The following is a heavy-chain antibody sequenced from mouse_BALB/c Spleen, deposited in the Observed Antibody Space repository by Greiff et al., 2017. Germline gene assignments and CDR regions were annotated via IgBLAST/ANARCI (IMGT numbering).Heavy chain of an antibody. J-gene: IGHJ3*01. CDR3: AYGYWFAY. Sequence: EVQLQQSGAELVKPGASVKLSCTASGFNIKDTYMHWVKQRPEQGLEWIGRIDPANGNTKYDPKFQGKATITADTSSNTAYLQLSSLTSEDTAVYYCAYGYWFAYWGQGTLVTVSA. CDR2: IDPANGNT. D-gene: IGHD2-2*01. CDR1: GFNIKDTY. V-gene: IGHV14-3*02.